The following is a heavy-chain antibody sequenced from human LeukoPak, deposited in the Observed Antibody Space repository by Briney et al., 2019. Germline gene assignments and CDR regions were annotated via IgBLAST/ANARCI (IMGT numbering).Heavy chain of an antibody. Sequence: GGSLRLSCAASGFIFSDYDVHWVRQAPGKGLEFVSAITSNGGRTFYANSAKGRFTISRDNSKNALYLQMDSLRADDMAVYYCARGAASGGYDYWGQGALVTVSS. J-gene: IGHJ4*02. V-gene: IGHV3-64*01. CDR1: GFIFSDYD. CDR2: ITSNGGRT. CDR3: ARGAASGGYDY. D-gene: IGHD3-10*01.